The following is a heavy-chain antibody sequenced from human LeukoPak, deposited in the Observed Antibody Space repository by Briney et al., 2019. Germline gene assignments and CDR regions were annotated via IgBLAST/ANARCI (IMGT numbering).Heavy chain of an antibody. CDR2: IYTSGST. D-gene: IGHD3-22*01. CDR1: GGSISSGSYY. Sequence: SETLSLTSTVSGGSISSGSYYWSWIRQPAGKGLEWIGRIYTSGSTNYNPSLKSRVTISVDTSKNQFSLKLSSVTAADTAVYYCARRGKDYYDKGSAFDIWGQGTMVTVSS. CDR3: ARRGKDYYDKGSAFDI. V-gene: IGHV4-61*02. J-gene: IGHJ3*02.